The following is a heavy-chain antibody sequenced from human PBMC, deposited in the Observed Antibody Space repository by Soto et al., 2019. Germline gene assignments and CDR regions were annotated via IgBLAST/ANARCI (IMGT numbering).Heavy chain of an antibody. V-gene: IGHV3-53*01. J-gene: IGHJ4*02. CDR1: GFTVSSNY. D-gene: IGHD1-1*01. Sequence: LRLSCAASGFTVSSNYMSWVRQAPGKGLEWVSVIYSGGSTYYADSVKGRFTISRDNSKNTLYLQMNSLRAEDTAVYYCARGSPMQLERPFDYWGQGTLVTISS. CDR3: ARGSPMQLERPFDY. CDR2: IYSGGST.